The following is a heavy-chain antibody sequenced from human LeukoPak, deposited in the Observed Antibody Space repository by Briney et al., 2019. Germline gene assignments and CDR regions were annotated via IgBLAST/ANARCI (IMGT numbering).Heavy chain of an antibody. J-gene: IGHJ3*02. CDR3: ASSPDSGYDNDAFDI. CDR1: GGSISSSGYY. D-gene: IGHD5-12*01. V-gene: IGHV4-31*03. CDR2: IYYSGST. Sequence: SGTLSLTCTVSGGSISSSGYYWSWIRQHPGKALEGIGYIYYSGSTYYNPSLKSRVTISVDTSKNQFSLKLSSVTAADTAVYYCASSPDSGYDNDAFDIWGQGTMVTVSS.